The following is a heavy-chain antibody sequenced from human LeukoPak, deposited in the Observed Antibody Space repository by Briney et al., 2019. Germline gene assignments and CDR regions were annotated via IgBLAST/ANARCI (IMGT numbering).Heavy chain of an antibody. CDR2: FDPEDGET. V-gene: IGHV1-24*01. CDR3: ATDYRRVIARGHLLPSVIGSIAFDI. D-gene: IGHD2-21*01. Sequence: ASVKVSCKVSGYTLTELSMHWVRQAPGKGLEWMGGFDPEDGETIYAQKFQGRVTMTEDTSTDTAYMELSSLRSEDTAVYYCATDYRRVIARGHLLPSVIGSIAFDIWGQGTMVTVSS. CDR1: GYTLTELS. J-gene: IGHJ3*02.